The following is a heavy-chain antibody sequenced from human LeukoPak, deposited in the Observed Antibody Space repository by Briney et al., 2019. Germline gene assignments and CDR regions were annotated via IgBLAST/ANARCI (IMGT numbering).Heavy chain of an antibody. J-gene: IGHJ4*02. Sequence: GGSLRLSCAPSGFTFSRHGMHWVRQAPGKGLEWVAIISNDGSRKYYAHSVEGRFAISRDNSKNTLYLQMDSLRAEDTAVYYCARDRAWNYFDYWGQGTLVTVSS. D-gene: IGHD3-3*01. V-gene: IGHV3-30*03. CDR3: ARDRAWNYFDY. CDR2: ISNDGSRK. CDR1: GFTFSRHG.